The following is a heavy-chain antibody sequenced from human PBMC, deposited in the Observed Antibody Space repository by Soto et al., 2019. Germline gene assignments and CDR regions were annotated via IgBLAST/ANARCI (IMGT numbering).Heavy chain of an antibody. CDR3: AKDLPVDFWSGYYPYYYYYGMDV. Sequence: GGSLRLSCAASGFTFSSYAMSWVRQAPGKGLEWVSAISGSGGSTYYADSVKGRFTISRDNSKNTLYLQMNSLRAEDTAVYYCAKDLPVDFWSGYYPYYYYYGMDVWGQGTTVTVSS. CDR2: ISGSGGST. D-gene: IGHD3-3*01. J-gene: IGHJ6*02. V-gene: IGHV3-23*01. CDR1: GFTFSSYA.